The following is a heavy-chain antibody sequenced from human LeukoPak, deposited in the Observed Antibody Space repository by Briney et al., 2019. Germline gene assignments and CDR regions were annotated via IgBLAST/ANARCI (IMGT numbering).Heavy chain of an antibody. V-gene: IGHV3-48*03. J-gene: IGHJ4*02. CDR3: ARVGSLNIWETSRHPFFHDS. CDR1: GSNFSTYE. CDR2: ISNSGNPI. Sequence: LTGGSLRLSCTASGSNFSTYEMNWVRQAPGKGLEWLSYISNSGNPIYYADSVKGRFTISRDNARNSLFLQMNALRADDTAVYYCARVGSLNIWETSRHPFFHDSWGPGTLVTVSS. D-gene: IGHD3-16*02.